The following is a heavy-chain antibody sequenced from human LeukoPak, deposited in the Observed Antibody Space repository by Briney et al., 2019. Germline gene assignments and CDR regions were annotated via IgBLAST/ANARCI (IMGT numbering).Heavy chain of an antibody. Sequence: GGSLRLSCAASGFTFSSYAMSWVRQAPGKGLEWVSAVSGSGGSTYYADSVKGRFTISRDNSKNTLYLQMNSLRAEDTAVYYCAKWGYCSSTSCYPYYYYMDVWGKGNTVTVSS. V-gene: IGHV3-23*01. CDR2: VSGSGGST. CDR3: AKWGYCSSTSCYPYYYYMDV. CDR1: GFTFSSYA. J-gene: IGHJ6*03. D-gene: IGHD2-2*01.